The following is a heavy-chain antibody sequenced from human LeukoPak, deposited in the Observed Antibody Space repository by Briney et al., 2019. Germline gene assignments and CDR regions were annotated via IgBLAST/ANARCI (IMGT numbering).Heavy chain of an antibody. CDR3: ARSVVGVIVVVPAAIDY. CDR2: ISSSSSTI. CDR1: GFTFSSYA. D-gene: IGHD2-2*01. J-gene: IGHJ4*02. Sequence: PGGSLRLSCAASGFTFSSYAMSWVRQAPGKGLEWVSYISSSSSTIYYADSVKGRFTISRDNAKNSLYLQMNSLRAEDTAVYYCARSVVGVIVVVPAAIDYWGQGTLVTVSS. V-gene: IGHV3-48*01.